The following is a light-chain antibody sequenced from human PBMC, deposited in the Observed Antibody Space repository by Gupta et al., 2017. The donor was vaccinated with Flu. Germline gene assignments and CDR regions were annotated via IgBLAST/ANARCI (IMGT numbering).Light chain of an antibody. V-gene: IGKV1-39*01. CDR2: AAA. CDR1: QSISSY. J-gene: IGKJ2*03. CDR3: QQSYSNPRYS. Sequence: DIQMTQSPSSLSASVGDRVTITCRASQSISSYLNWYQQKPWKAPKLLIYAAASWQSGAPSRFSASGYGTDVTLTISSLQQEDLASYYCQQSYSNPRYSFGHGTKMEIK.